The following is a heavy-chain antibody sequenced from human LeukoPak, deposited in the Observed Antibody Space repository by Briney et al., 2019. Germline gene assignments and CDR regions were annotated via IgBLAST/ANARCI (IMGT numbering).Heavy chain of an antibody. CDR2: ISTGSSTT. CDR3: ARVAAGYSVNYFDY. CDR1: EFAFSTYN. V-gene: IGHV3-48*02. D-gene: IGHD4-23*01. Sequence: GGSLRLSCAASEFAFSTYNMNWVRQAPGKGLEWVSYISTGSSTTYYADSVKGRFTISRDNVESSLYLQMNSLRDEDTAVYYCARVAAGYSVNYFDYWGQGTLVTVSS. J-gene: IGHJ4*02.